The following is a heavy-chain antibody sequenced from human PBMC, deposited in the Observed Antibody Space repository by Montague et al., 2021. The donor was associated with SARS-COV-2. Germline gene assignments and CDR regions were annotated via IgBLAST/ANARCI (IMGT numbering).Heavy chain of an antibody. CDR3: AREQADIVLVVYVDGAFDF. CDR1: GDSISNFLYY. V-gene: IGHV4-39*07. CDR2: IYYRGST. D-gene: IGHD2-8*02. J-gene: IGHJ3*01. Sequence: SETLSLTCTVSGDSISNFLYYWGWLRQPPGKGLEWIGSIYYRGSTYYRPSLKSRLTISVDTSKNQFSLRLSSVTAADTAVYYCAREQADIVLVVYVDGAFDFWGQGTLVTVSS.